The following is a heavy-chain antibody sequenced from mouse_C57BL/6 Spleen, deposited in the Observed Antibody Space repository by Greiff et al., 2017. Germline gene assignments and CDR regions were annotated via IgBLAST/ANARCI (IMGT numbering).Heavy chain of an antibody. CDR3: ARDLFYDYDGVGYFDV. V-gene: IGHV7-3*01. J-gene: IGHJ1*03. CDR2: IRNKANGYTT. Sequence: EVMLVESGGGLVQPGGSLSLSCAASGFTFTDYYMSWVRQPPGKALEWLGFIRNKANGYTTEYSASVKGRFTISRDNSQSILYLQMNALRAEDSATYYCARDLFYDYDGVGYFDVWGTGTTVTVSS. CDR1: GFTFTDYY. D-gene: IGHD2-4*01.